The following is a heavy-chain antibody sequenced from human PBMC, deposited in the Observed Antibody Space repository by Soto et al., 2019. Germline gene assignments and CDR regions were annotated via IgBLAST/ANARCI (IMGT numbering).Heavy chain of an antibody. J-gene: IGHJ4*02. CDR2: ISYDGSNK. Sequence: QVQLVESGGGVVQPGRSLRLSCAASGFTFSSYGMHWVRQAPGKGLEWVAVISYDGSNKYYADSVKGRFTISRDNSKNTLYLQVNSLRAEDTAVYYCAKAPAARYSYVDYWGQGTLVTVSS. CDR3: AKAPAARYSYVDY. V-gene: IGHV3-30*18. D-gene: IGHD5-18*01. CDR1: GFTFSSYG.